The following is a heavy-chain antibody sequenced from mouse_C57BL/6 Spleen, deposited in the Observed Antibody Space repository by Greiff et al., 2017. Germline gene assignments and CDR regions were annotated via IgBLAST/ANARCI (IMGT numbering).Heavy chain of an antibody. CDR1: GYTFTDYN. Sequence: VQLQQSGPELVKPGASVKLSCKASGYTFTDYNMDWVKQSHGQSLEWIGDINPNNGGTIYNQKFKGKATLTVDKSSSTAYMELRSLTSEDTAVYDCARCGDYYGSFAYWGQGTLVTVSA. V-gene: IGHV1-18*01. D-gene: IGHD1-1*01. CDR3: ARCGDYYGSFAY. J-gene: IGHJ3*01. CDR2: INPNNGGT.